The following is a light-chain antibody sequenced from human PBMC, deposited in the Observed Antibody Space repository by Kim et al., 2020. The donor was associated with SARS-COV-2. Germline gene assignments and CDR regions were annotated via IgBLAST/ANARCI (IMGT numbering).Light chain of an antibody. J-gene: IGLJ3*02. CDR2: RNN. CDR3: AAWDDSLSGRV. V-gene: IGLV1-47*01. Sequence: QSVLTQPPSASGTPGQRVTISCSGSSYNIGSNYVYWYQQFPGTAPKLHIYRNNQRHSGVPDRFSGSTSGTSASLAISGLRSEDEADYYCAAWDDSLSGRVFSGGTQLTGL. CDR1: SYNIGSNY.